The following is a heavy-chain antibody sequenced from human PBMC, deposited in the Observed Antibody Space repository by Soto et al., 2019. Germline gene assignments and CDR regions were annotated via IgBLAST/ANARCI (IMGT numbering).Heavy chain of an antibody. CDR3: TRNGVTTISYYGMDV. CDR2: IWYDGSNE. D-gene: IGHD5-12*01. Sequence: QVQLVESGGGVVQPGRSLRLSCAASGFSFSRYGMHWVRQAPGKGLEWVAFIWYDGSNEYYVDSVKGRFTISRDNSKNIVFLQMNSLRVEDTAVYYCTRNGVTTISYYGMDVWGQGTTVAVSS. J-gene: IGHJ6*02. CDR1: GFSFSRYG. V-gene: IGHV3-33*01.